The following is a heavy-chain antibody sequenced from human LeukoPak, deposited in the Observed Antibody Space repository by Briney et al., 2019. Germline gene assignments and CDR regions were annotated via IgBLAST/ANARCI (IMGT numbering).Heavy chain of an antibody. CDR2: IFHSGTT. CDR3: ARGGYYYLDV. CDR1: GGSISPYY. Sequence: SETLSLTCTMSGGSISPYYWSWIRQPPGKGLEWIAYIFHSGTTKYNPSLKSPVAISLDTPKSQFSLKLHSVTAADTAVYYCARGGYYYLDVWGRGTTVTVSS. J-gene: IGHJ6*03. V-gene: IGHV4-59*01.